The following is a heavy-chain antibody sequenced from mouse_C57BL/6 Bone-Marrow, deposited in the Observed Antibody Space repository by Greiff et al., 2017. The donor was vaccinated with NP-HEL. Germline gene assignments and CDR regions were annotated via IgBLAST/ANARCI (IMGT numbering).Heavy chain of an antibody. CDR3: ARGGTPFDY. V-gene: IGHV5-17*01. D-gene: IGHD1-1*01. CDR1: GFTFSDYG. J-gene: IGHJ2*01. CDR2: ISSGSSTI. Sequence: DVKLQESGGGLVKPGGSLKLSCAASGFTFSDYGMHWVRQAPEKGLEWVAYISSGSSTIYYADTVKGRFTISRDNAKNTLFLQMTSLRSEDTAMYYCARGGTPFDYWGQGTTLTVSS.